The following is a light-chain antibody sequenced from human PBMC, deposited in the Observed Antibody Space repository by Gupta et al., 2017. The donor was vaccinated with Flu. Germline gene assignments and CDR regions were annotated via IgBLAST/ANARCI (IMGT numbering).Light chain of an antibody. J-gene: IGKJ1*01. CDR3: QQFGSPPWT. CDR2: GAS. CDR1: QSVSSNS. V-gene: IGKV3-20*01. Sequence: DIVLPQSPGTLSLSPGERATFSCRASQSVSSNSLAWYQQKPGQAPRLLMYGASTRATGVPDRVSGSGSGTDFTLTISRLEPEDFAMYYCQQFGSPPWTFGQGTKVEIK.